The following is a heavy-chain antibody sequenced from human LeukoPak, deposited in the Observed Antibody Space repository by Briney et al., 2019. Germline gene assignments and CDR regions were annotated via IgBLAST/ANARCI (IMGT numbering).Heavy chain of an antibody. J-gene: IGHJ4*02. CDR2: IYSGGST. Sequence: PGGSLRLSCAASGFTVSSNYMSWVRQAPGTGLEWVSVIYSGGSTYYADSVKGRFTISRDNSKNTLYLQMNSLRAEDTAVYYCARDGSSWYSGFDYWGQGTLVTVSS. V-gene: IGHV3-53*01. CDR3: ARDGSSWYSGFDY. D-gene: IGHD6-13*01. CDR1: GFTVSSNY.